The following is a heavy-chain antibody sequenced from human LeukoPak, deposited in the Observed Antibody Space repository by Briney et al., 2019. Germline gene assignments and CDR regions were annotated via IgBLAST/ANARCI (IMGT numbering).Heavy chain of an antibody. J-gene: IGHJ6*04. Sequence: PGGSLRLSCAASGFTFSSYSMNWVRQAPGKGLEWVSYISSSSSTIYYADSVKGRFTISRDNAKNSLYLQMNSLRAEDTAVYYCARDRYDFWDPIDVWGKGTTVTVYS. CDR3: ARDRYDFWDPIDV. D-gene: IGHD3-3*01. CDR2: ISSSSSTI. CDR1: GFTFSSYS. V-gene: IGHV3-48*04.